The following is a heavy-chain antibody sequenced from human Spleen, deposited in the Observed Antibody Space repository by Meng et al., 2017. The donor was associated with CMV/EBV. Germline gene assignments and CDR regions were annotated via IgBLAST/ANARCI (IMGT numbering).Heavy chain of an antibody. Sequence: KASGGNFSSYAISWVRQAPGQGLEWMGGIIPIFGTANYAQKFQGRVTITTDESTSTAYMELSSLRSEDTAVYYCARAPYSSFSFDYWGQGTLVTVSS. V-gene: IGHV1-69*05. CDR1: GGNFSSYA. CDR2: IIPIFGTA. D-gene: IGHD6-6*01. CDR3: ARAPYSSFSFDY. J-gene: IGHJ4*02.